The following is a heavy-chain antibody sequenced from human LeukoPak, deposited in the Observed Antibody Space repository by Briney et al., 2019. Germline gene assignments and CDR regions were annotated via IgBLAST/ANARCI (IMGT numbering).Heavy chain of an antibody. CDR1: GFTFSSYS. D-gene: IGHD3-16*01. J-gene: IGHJ4*02. Sequence: GRSLRLSCAASGFTFSSYSMHWVRQAPGKGLEWVAVIWYDGSNKYYADSVKGRFTISRDNSKNTLYLQMNSLRAEDTAVYYCARDLGGVSFDYWGQGTLVTVSS. CDR2: IWYDGSNK. V-gene: IGHV3-33*01. CDR3: ARDLGGVSFDY.